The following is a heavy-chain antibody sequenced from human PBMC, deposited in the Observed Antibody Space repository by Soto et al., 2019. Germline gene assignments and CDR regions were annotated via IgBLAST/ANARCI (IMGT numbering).Heavy chain of an antibody. CDR2: ISSSTSYV. J-gene: IGHJ5*01. Sequence: EVQLVESGGGLVKPGGSLRLSCAASGFTFSRYGMNWLRQAPGKGLEWVASISSSTSYVYYADSVKGRFSTSRDNAKNILYLEMYALRADDTAVYYCARDPSEGRVGKWFESWGQGTLVTVSS. CDR1: GFTFSRYG. D-gene: IGHD2-2*01. CDR3: ARDPSEGRVGKWFES. V-gene: IGHV3-21*06.